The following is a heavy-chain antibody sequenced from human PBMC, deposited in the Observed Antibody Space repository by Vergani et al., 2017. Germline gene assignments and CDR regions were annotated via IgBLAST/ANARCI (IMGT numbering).Heavy chain of an antibody. CDR1: GYTFTSYY. CDR3: ARGPTGYGAPIGYFDY. D-gene: IGHD1-26*01. J-gene: IGHJ4*02. Sequence: QVQLVQSGAEVKKPGASVKVSCKASGYTFTSYYMHWVRQAPGQGLEWMGIINPSGGSTSYAQKFQGRVTMTRDTSTSTVYMELSSLRSEDTAVYYCARGPTGYGAPIGYFDYWGQGTLVTVSS. CDR2: INPSGGST. V-gene: IGHV1-46*01.